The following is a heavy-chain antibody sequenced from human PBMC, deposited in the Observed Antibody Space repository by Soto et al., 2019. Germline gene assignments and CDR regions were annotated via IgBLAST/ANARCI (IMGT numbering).Heavy chain of an antibody. V-gene: IGHV4-39*01. CDR3: ARRSYYYFDY. Sequence: SETLSLTCTVSGGSISSSSYYWGWIRQPPGKGLEWIGSIYYSGSTYYNPSLKSRVTISVDTSKNQFSLKLSSVTAADPAVYYCARRSYYYFDYWGQGTLVTVSS. D-gene: IGHD1-26*01. CDR1: GGSISSSSYY. J-gene: IGHJ4*02. CDR2: IYYSGST.